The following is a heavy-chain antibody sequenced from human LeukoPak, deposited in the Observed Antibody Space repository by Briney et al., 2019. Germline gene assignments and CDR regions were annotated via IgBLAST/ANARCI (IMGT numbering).Heavy chain of an antibody. J-gene: IGHJ4*02. CDR3: VLGVGGSGSFLLDS. D-gene: IGHD3-10*01. CDR2: IWSDGSYR. Sequence: PGGSLRLSCTASGFIFSNSGMHWVRQAPGKGLEWVAVIWSDGSYRYYADSVKGRFTISRENSKNTLYLQMNSLSVEDTAIYYCVLGVGGSGSFLLDSWGQGTLVTVSS. CDR1: GFIFSNSG. V-gene: IGHV3-33*01.